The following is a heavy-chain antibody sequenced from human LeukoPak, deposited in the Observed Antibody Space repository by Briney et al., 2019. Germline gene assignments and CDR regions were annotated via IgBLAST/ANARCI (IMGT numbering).Heavy chain of an antibody. V-gene: IGHV3-48*02. CDR2: ISSSSSTI. J-gene: IGHJ4*02. Sequence: GGSLRLSCAASGFTFSSYSMNWVGQAPGEGLVWVSYISSSSSTIYYADSVKGRFTISRDNAKNSLYLQMNSLRDEDTAVYYCASALTYYYDSSGYPVDYWGQGTLVTVSS. D-gene: IGHD3-22*01. CDR1: GFTFSSYS. CDR3: ASALTYYYDSSGYPVDY.